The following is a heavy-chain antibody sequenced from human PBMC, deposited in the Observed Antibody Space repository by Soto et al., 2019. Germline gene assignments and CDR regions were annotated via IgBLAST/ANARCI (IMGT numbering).Heavy chain of an antibody. CDR1: GASVSSGDYY. D-gene: IGHD1-1*01. CDR3: VGTGTTDDY. Sequence: SETLSLTCTVSGASVSSGDYYWSCIRQPPGKGLEWIGYIYSSGGSYYNPSLKGRLTISIDTSKNQFSLKLNSVTVADTAIYYCVGTGTTDDYWGRGTMVTVSS. J-gene: IGHJ4*02. CDR2: IYSSGGS. V-gene: IGHV4-30-4*01.